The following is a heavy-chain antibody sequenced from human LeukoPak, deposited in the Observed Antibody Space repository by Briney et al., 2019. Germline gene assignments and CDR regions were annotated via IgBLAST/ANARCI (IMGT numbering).Heavy chain of an antibody. CDR1: GFTFSSYS. J-gene: IGHJ6*02. Sequence: PGGSLRVSCAASGFTFSSYSMNWGRHGPGEGLEWVSSISSISSYIYYADSVKGRFTISRDNAKNSLYLQMNSLRAEDTAVYYCARDTLGNYYYGMDVWGQGTTVTVSS. CDR2: ISSISSYI. D-gene: IGHD7-27*01. CDR3: ARDTLGNYYYGMDV. V-gene: IGHV3-21*01.